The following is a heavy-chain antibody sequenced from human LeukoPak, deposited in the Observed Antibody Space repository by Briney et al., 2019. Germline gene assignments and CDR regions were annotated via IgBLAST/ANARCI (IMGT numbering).Heavy chain of an antibody. D-gene: IGHD3-10*01. CDR3: ARDTWFGAGRTFDY. Sequence: SETLSLTCTVSGDSISYFYWGWIRQPPGKGLEWIGYIFYSGSTNYNPSLKSRVTISVDTSKNQFSLKLSSVTAADTAVYYCARDTWFGAGRTFDYWGQGTLVTVSS. CDR2: IFYSGST. V-gene: IGHV4-59*12. CDR1: GDSISYFY. J-gene: IGHJ4*02.